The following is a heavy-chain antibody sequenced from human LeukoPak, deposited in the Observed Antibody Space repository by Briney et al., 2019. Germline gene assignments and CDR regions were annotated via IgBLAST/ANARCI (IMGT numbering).Heavy chain of an antibody. CDR2: ISHSGST. V-gene: IGHV4-34*01. D-gene: IGHD6-13*01. J-gene: IGHJ4*02. Sequence: SETLSLTCAVYGGSFSGYHWNWLRQSPGKGLEWIGEISHSGSTNYNPSLKSRVTISVDTSKNQFSLRLSSMTAADTAVYYCAKGYSSSPGMFDYWGQGTLVTVSS. CDR1: GGSFSGYH. CDR3: AKGYSSSPGMFDY.